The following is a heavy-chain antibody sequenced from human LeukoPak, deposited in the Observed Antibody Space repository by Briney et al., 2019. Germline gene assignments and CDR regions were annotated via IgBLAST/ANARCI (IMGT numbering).Heavy chain of an antibody. Sequence: GGSLRLSCAASGFTFSSYWMSWVRQAPGKGLEWVANIKQDGSEKYYVDSVKGRFTISRDNAKNSLYLQMNSLRAEDTAVYYCTRDLMDYDVSTGLHHYYMDVWGQGTTVTVSS. CDR1: GFTFSSYW. J-gene: IGHJ6*02. CDR3: TRDLMDYDVSTGLHHYYMDV. V-gene: IGHV3-7*01. D-gene: IGHD3-9*01. CDR2: IKQDGSEK.